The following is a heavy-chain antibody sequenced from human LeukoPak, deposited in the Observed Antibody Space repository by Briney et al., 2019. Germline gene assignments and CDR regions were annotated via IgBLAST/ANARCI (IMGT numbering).Heavy chain of an antibody. CDR2: IYNSGSA. J-gene: IGHJ4*02. CDR1: GGSISSYY. CDR3: VTGYWEFDC. D-gene: IGHD2-8*02. V-gene: IGHV4-59*01. Sequence: SETLSLTCTVSGGSISSYYCNWIRQPPGKGLEWIGEIYNSGSANYNPSLQSRVTISVDTSKNEFSLKLSSVTAADTAVYYCVTGYWEFDCWDQGTLVTVSS.